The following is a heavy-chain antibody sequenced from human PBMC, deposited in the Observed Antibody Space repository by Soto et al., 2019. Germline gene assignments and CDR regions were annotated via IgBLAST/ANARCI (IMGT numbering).Heavy chain of an antibody. D-gene: IGHD1-26*01. CDR2: ISGSGFKK. J-gene: IGHJ5*02. V-gene: IGHV3-23*01. Sequence: GSLRLSCAASGFIFENFGMSWVLQAPVKGLEWISSISGSGFKKYYADSVKGRFTISRDNSKSTVYLELNNLSAEDTAVYHCAKNQGVELVPLATVDWFDPWGQGSVVTVSS. CDR1: GFIFENFG. CDR3: AKNQGVELVPLATVDWFDP.